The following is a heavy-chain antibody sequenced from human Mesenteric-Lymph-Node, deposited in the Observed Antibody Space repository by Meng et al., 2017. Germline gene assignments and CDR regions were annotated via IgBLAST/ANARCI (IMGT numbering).Heavy chain of an antibody. J-gene: IGHJ3*02. D-gene: IGHD3-10*01. Sequence: GGSLRLSCAASGFTFSNYRMNWVRQAPGKGLEWVSSISSGSNYIYYADSVKGRFTISRDNAKNSLYLQMNSLRAEDTAVYYCARAMVDAFDIWGQGTMVTVSS. V-gene: IGHV3-21*01. CDR1: GFTFSNYR. CDR3: ARAMVDAFDI. CDR2: ISSGSNYI.